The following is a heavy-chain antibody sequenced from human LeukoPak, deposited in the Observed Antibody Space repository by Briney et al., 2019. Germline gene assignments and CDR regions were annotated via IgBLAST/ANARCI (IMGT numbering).Heavy chain of an antibody. CDR1: GFTFSSYS. V-gene: IGHV3-21*01. J-gene: IGHJ6*03. Sequence: GGSLRLSCAASGFTFSSYSMNWVRQAPGKGLEWVSSISSSSSYIYYADSVKGRFTISRDNAKNSLYLQMNSLRAEDTAVYYCARVFCSSTSCCMFVRGYYYMDVWGKGTTVTVSS. CDR2: ISSSSSYI. CDR3: ARVFCSSTSCCMFVRGYYYMDV. D-gene: IGHD2-2*01.